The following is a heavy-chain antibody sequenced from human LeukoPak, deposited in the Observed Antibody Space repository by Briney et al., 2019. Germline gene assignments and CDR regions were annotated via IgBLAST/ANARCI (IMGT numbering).Heavy chain of an antibody. D-gene: IGHD5-18*01. V-gene: IGHV3-30*04. Sequence: GGSLRLSCAASGFTFSSYAMHWVRQAPGKGLEWVAVISYDGSNKYYADSVKGRFTISRDNSKNTLYLQMNSLRAQETAVYYCARDGEAMVYFDYWGQGTLVTVSS. CDR2: ISYDGSNK. CDR3: ARDGEAMVYFDY. CDR1: GFTFSSYA. J-gene: IGHJ4*02.